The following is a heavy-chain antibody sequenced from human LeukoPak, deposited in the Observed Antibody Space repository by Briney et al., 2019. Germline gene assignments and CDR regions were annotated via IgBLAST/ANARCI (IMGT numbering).Heavy chain of an antibody. CDR2: IRTKANSYAT. Sequence: GGSLRRSCAASGFTFSGSAMHWVRQASGKGLEWVGRIRTKANSYATAYAASVKGRFTISRDDSKNTAYLQMNSLKTEDTAVXXXXXXXEWELSWFDPWGQGTLVTVS. V-gene: IGHV3-73*01. J-gene: IGHJ5*02. CDR3: XXXXEWELSWFDP. D-gene: IGHD1-26*01. CDR1: GFTFSGSA.